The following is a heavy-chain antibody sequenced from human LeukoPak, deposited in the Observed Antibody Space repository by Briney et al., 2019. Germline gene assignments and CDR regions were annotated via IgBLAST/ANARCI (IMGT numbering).Heavy chain of an antibody. CDR1: GFTFSSYS. V-gene: IGHV3-21*01. J-gene: IGHJ4*02. D-gene: IGHD3-22*01. CDR3: ARDHDRYDSSGYPY. CDR2: ISSSSSYI. Sequence: GGSLRLSCAASGFTFSSYSMNWVRQAPGKGLEWVSSISSSSSYIYYADSVKGRFTISRDNARNSLYLQMNSLRAEDTAVYYCARDHDRYDSSGYPYWGQGTLVTVSS.